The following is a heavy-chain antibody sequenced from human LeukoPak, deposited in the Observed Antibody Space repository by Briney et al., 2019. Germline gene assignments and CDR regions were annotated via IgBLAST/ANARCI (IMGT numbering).Heavy chain of an antibody. CDR2: IYTSGST. CDR3: ARDPGRRYGGAYYFDY. CDR1: GGSISSGSYY. D-gene: IGHD3-16*01. J-gene: IGHJ4*02. Sequence: PSETLSLTCTVSGGSISSGSYYWSWIRQPAGKGLEWIGRIYTSGSTNYNPSLKSRVPISVDTSKNQFSLKLSSVTAADTAVYYCARDPGRRYGGAYYFDYWGQGTLVTVSS. V-gene: IGHV4-61*02.